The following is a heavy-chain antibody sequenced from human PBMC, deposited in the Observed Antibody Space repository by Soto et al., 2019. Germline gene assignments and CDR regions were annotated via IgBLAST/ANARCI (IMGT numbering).Heavy chain of an antibody. Sequence: GGSLRLSCAASGFTFSSYGMHWVRQAPGKGLEWVAVISYDGSNKYYADSVKGRFTISRDNSKNTLYLQMNSLRAEDTAVYYCAKDLIPNIVVVPAARSYYYYGMDVWGQGTTVTVS. CDR3: AKDLIPNIVVVPAARSYYYYGMDV. CDR2: ISYDGSNK. D-gene: IGHD2-2*01. V-gene: IGHV3-30*18. CDR1: GFTFSSYG. J-gene: IGHJ6*02.